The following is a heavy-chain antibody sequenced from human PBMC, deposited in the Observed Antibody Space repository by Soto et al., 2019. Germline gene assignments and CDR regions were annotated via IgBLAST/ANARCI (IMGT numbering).Heavy chain of an antibody. CDR2: IYYSGST. CDR3: ARVPTMVRGVYIDY. CDR1: GGSISSYY. V-gene: IGHV4-59*01. Sequence: PSETLSLTCTVSGGSISSYYWSWIRQPPGKGLEWIGYIYYSGSTNYNPSLKSRVTISVDTSKNQFSLKLSSVTAADTAVYYCARVPTMVRGVYIDYWGQGTLVTVSS. D-gene: IGHD3-10*01. J-gene: IGHJ4*02.